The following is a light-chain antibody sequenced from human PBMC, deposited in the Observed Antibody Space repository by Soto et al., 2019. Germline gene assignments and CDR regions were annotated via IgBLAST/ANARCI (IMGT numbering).Light chain of an antibody. Sequence: QSALTQPPSASGSPGQSVAISCTGTSSDVGGYNYVSWYQQHPGKAPKLMIYEVNKRPSGVPDRFSGSKSGNTASLTVSGLQAEDEADYYCSSYAGSNNGVFGGGTKPTVL. CDR2: EVN. CDR3: SSYAGSNNGV. J-gene: IGLJ3*02. CDR1: SSDVGGYNY. V-gene: IGLV2-8*01.